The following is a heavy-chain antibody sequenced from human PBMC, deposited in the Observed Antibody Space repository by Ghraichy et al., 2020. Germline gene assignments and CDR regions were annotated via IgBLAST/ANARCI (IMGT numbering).Heavy chain of an antibody. CDR3: ARDSNYGSGSSTPFDY. V-gene: IGHV1-69*13. CDR1: GGTFSSYA. D-gene: IGHD3-10*01. CDR2: IIPIFGTA. Sequence: SVKVSCKASGGTFSSYAISWVRQAPGQGLEWMGGIIPIFGTANYAQKFQGRVTITADESTSTAYMELSSLRSEDTAVYYCARDSNYGSGSSTPFDYWGQGTLVTVSS. J-gene: IGHJ4*02.